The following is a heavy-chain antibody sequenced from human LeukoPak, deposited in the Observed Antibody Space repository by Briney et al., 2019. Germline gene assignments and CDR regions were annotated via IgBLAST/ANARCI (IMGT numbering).Heavy chain of an antibody. V-gene: IGHV3-48*02. CDR2: ISSSSTI. CDR3: ARSNWFGP. J-gene: IGHJ5*02. Sequence: PGGSLRLSCAASGFTFSSYSMNWVRQAPGKGLEWVSYISSSSTIYYADSVKGRFTISRDNAKNSLYLQMNSLRDEDTAVYYCARSNWFGPWGQGTLVTVSS. CDR1: GFTFSSYS.